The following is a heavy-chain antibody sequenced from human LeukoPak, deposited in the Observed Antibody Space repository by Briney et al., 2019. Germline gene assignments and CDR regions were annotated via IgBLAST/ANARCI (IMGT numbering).Heavy chain of an antibody. V-gene: IGHV4-59*13. CDR3: ARNYGSGSYGLDY. CDR1: GGSISSYY. Sequence: SETLSLTCTVSGGSISSYYWSWIRQPPGKGLEGIGYFYYSGSTNYNPSRNGLVTIAVDSSKIQFSLKLSSVTAADTAVYYCARNYGSGSYGLDYWGQGTLVTVSS. D-gene: IGHD3-10*01. CDR2: FYYSGST. J-gene: IGHJ4*02.